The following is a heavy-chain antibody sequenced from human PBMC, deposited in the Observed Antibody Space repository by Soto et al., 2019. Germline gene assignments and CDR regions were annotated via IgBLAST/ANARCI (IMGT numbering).Heavy chain of an antibody. J-gene: IGHJ5*01. D-gene: IGHD2-15*01. CDR3: ARVRKGCSAKNCYFDP. CDR2: VHISGHS. CDR1: GGSVRAPDW. Sequence: KTXETLSLTCPLSGGSVRAPDWWNWVRQSPDKGLEWIAEVHISGHSNYNPSLRSRVSVSIDSSKNQFYLNLNSVTAADTAIYYCARVRKGCSAKNCYFDPWGQGTQVTVYS. V-gene: IGHV4-4*02.